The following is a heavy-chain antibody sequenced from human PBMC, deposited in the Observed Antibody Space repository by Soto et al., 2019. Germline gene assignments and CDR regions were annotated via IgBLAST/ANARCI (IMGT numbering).Heavy chain of an antibody. CDR1: GFTFSGYA. CDR3: ARDRPGGRYGAVASNIYYYYYGMDV. J-gene: IGHJ6*02. D-gene: IGHD3-16*01. Sequence: RGALRLPCSASGFTFSGYAMHLVRQAPGKGLEWGAVISYDGSNKYYADPVKGRFTISRDNSKNAMYLQMNSLRAEDTAVYYCARDRPGGRYGAVASNIYYYYYGMDVWGQGTPVTVS. CDR2: ISYDGSNK. V-gene: IGHV3-30-3*01.